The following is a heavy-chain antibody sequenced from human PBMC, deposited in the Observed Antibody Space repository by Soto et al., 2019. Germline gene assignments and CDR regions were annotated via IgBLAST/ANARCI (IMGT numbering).Heavy chain of an antibody. D-gene: IGHD3-10*01. CDR3: AREGYYSGSGTYSPPRYYGMDV. Sequence: ASVKVSCKASGYTFTSYGVSWVRQAPGQGLEWMGWISDYNGNTNYAQKLRGRIFMTTDTSTRTAYMELRSLSSDDTAVYFCAREGYYSGSGTYSPPRYYGMDVWGQGTTVTVSS. J-gene: IGHJ6*02. CDR1: GYTFTSYG. CDR2: ISDYNGNT. V-gene: IGHV1-18*01.